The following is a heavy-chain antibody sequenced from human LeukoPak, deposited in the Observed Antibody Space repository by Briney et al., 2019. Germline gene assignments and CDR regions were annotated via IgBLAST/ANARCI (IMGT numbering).Heavy chain of an antibody. CDR1: GGTFSSYA. Sequence: SVKVSCKASGGTFSSYAISWVRQAPGQGLGWMGRIIPILGIANYAQKFQGRVTITADKSTSTAYMELSSLRSEDTAVYYCARGPVLNDYGGNSDDYWGQGTLVTVSS. D-gene: IGHD4-23*01. CDR3: ARGPVLNDYGGNSDDY. J-gene: IGHJ4*02. CDR2: IIPILGIA. V-gene: IGHV1-69*04.